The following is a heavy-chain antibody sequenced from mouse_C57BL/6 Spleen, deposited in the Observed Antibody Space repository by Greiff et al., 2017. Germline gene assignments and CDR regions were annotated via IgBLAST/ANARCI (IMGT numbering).Heavy chain of an antibody. Sequence: VQLQQSGAELVRPGASVKLSCTASGFNIKDYYMHWVKQRPEQGLEWIGRIDPVDGDTEYAPKFQGKATMTADTSSHTAYLQLSSLTSEYTSVYYFTPFFYCNSCYAMDYWGQGTSVTVSS. CDR2: IDPVDGDT. CDR1: GFNIKDYY. CDR3: TPFFYCNSCYAMDY. V-gene: IGHV14-1*01. J-gene: IGHJ4*01. D-gene: IGHD2-1*01.